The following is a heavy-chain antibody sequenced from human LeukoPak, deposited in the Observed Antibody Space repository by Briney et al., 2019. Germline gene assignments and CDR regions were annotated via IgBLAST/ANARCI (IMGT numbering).Heavy chain of an antibody. CDR2: IWYDGSNK. Sequence: GGSLRLSCAASGFTFSSYGMHWVRQAPGKGLEWVAVIWYDGSNKYYADSVKGRFTISRDNSKNTLYLQMNSLRVEDTAVYYCARDIVIGSGSCLDWGQGTLVTVSS. CDR1: GFTFSSYG. D-gene: IGHD3-10*01. J-gene: IGHJ4*02. V-gene: IGHV3-33*01. CDR3: ARDIVIGSGSCLD.